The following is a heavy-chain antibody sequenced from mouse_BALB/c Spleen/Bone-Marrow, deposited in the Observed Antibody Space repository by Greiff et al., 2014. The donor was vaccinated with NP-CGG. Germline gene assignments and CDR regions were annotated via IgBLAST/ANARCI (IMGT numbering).Heavy chain of an antibody. CDR3: ARDPYYYGFDY. CDR1: GYTFTSYW. CDR2: INPSTGYT. V-gene: IGHV1-7*01. Sequence: VQLQQSGAEPAKPGASVKMSCKASGYTFTSYWMHWVKQRPGQGLEWIGYINPSTGYTEYNQKFKDKVTLTADKSSSTAYMQLSSLTSEDSAVYYCARDPYYYGFDYWGQGTTLTVSS. J-gene: IGHJ2*01. D-gene: IGHD1-1*01.